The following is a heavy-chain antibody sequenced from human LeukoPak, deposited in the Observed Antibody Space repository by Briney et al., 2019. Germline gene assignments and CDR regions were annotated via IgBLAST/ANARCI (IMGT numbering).Heavy chain of an antibody. D-gene: IGHD6-13*01. Sequence: EGSVKVSCKASGYTFTNYYMHWVRQAPGQGLEWMGWINTNTGSPTYAQGFTGRFVFSLDTSVSTAYLQISSLKAEDTAVYYCAREGIRAAAGTSWFDPWGQGTLVTVSS. CDR1: GYTFTNYY. CDR3: AREGIRAAAGTSWFDP. CDR2: INTNTGSP. J-gene: IGHJ5*02. V-gene: IGHV7-4-1*02.